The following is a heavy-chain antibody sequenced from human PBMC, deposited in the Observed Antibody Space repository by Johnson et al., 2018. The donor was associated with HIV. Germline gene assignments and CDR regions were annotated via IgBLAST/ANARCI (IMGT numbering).Heavy chain of an antibody. CDR3: ARDLGRWAVTTDDGLDI. D-gene: IGHD4-17*01. CDR1: GFTFSDYY. Sequence: QVQLVESGGGVVQPGGSLRLSCVASGFTFSDYYMTWIRQAPGKGLEWVSYIDSRGSIIYSADSVQGRFTISRDNSRNALYLQMSSLRAEDTALYYCARDLGRWAVTTDDGLDIWGQGTMVTVSS. V-gene: IGHV3-11*01. CDR2: IDSRGSII. J-gene: IGHJ3*02.